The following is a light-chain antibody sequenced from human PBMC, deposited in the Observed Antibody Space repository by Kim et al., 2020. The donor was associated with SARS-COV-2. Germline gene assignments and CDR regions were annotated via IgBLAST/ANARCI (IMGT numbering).Light chain of an antibody. V-gene: IGLV2-14*03. CDR3: SSYTSSSTLVV. Sequence: LTQPASVSGSPGQSITISCTGTSSDVGGYNYVSWYQQHPGKAPKLMIYDVSNRPSGVSNRFSGSKSGSTASLTISGLQAEDEADYCCSSYTSSSTLVVFGGGTQLTVL. CDR1: SSDVGGYNY. CDR2: DVS. J-gene: IGLJ2*01.